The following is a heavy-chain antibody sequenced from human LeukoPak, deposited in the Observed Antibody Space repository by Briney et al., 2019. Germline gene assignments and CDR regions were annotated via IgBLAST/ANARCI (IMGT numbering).Heavy chain of an antibody. Sequence: SVKVSCKASGYTFSSYGISWVRQAPGQGLEWMGWIIPNNGGTNYAQKFQGRVTMTRDTSISTAYMELSRLRSDDTAVYYCARLPSTVTTPDYWGQGTLVTVSS. D-gene: IGHD4-17*01. V-gene: IGHV1-2*02. CDR1: GYTFSSYG. CDR2: IIPNNGGT. J-gene: IGHJ4*02. CDR3: ARLPSTVTTPDY.